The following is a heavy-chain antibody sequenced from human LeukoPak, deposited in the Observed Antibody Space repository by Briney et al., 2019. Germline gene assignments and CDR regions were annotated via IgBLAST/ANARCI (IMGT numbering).Heavy chain of an antibody. Sequence: SVKVSCKASGGTFSSYAISWVRQAPGQGLEWMGGIIPIFGTANYAQKFQGRVTITADKSTSTAYMELSSLRSEDTAVYYCARGDYDYVWGSYRVDAFDIWGQGTMVTVSS. J-gene: IGHJ3*02. CDR2: IIPIFGTA. V-gene: IGHV1-69*06. CDR1: GGTFSSYA. CDR3: ARGDYDYVWGSYRVDAFDI. D-gene: IGHD3-16*02.